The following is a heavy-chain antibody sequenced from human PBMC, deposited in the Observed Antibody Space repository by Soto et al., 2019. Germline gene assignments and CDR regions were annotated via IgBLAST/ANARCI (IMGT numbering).Heavy chain of an antibody. J-gene: IGHJ4*02. V-gene: IGHV3-23*01. CDR2: ISGSGGNT. Sequence: QTGGSLRLSCAASGFTLSSYAMSWVRQAPGKGLEWVSTISGSGGNTYCADSVKGRFTISRDSSENTLYLQMISLRAEDMAIYYCAKGPQSSGWHYFDYWGQGTLVTVSS. D-gene: IGHD6-19*01. CDR1: GFTLSSYA. CDR3: AKGPQSSGWHYFDY.